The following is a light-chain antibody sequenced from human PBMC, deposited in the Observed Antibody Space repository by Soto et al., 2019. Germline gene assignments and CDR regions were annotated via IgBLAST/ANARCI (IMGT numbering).Light chain of an antibody. J-gene: IGKJ3*01. V-gene: IGKV3-20*01. CDR3: QHYGSSVFT. CDR1: LSVTSSY. Sequence: ETVLTQSPDTLSLSPGETATLSCRASLSVTSSYLAWYQQKPGQAPRLLIYGASSRATGIPDRFSGSGSGTDFTLTISRLEPEDVAVYYCQHYGSSVFTFGPGNKVDIK. CDR2: GAS.